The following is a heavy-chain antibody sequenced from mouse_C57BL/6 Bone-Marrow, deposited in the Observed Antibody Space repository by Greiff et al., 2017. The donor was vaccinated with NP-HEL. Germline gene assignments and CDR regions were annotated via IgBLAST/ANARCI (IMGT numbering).Heavy chain of an antibody. Sequence: QVQLQQPGAELVKPGASVKLSCKASGYTFTSYWMHWVKQRPGRGLEWIGRIDPNSGGTKYNEKFKSQATLTVDNPSRTSYMMLSRLASEDSAVYDWAREGRYGTPWFAYWGQGTLVTVSA. CDR2: IDPNSGGT. V-gene: IGHV1-72*01. CDR3: AREGRYGTPWFAY. CDR1: GYTFTSYW. D-gene: IGHD2-1*01. J-gene: IGHJ3*01.